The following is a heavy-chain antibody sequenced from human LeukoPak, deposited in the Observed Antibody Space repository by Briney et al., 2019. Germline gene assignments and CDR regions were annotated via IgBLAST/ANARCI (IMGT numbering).Heavy chain of an antibody. CDR1: GFIVGDYQ. J-gene: IGHJ4*02. CDR2: ISSLGTT. V-gene: IGHV3-11*01. Sequence: GGSLRLSCAASGFIVGDYQMSWIRQAPGKGLEWVSYISSLGTTYYADSVKGRFTISRDNAKDSLYLQMNSLRAEDTAVYYCARDFGVATISLLGKWGQGTLVTVSS. D-gene: IGHD5-12*01. CDR3: ARDFGVATISLLGK.